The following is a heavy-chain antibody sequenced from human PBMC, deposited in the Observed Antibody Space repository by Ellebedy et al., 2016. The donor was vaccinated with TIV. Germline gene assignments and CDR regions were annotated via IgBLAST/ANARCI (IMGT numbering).Heavy chain of an antibody. Sequence: PGGSLRLSCATSAFTFSTYSMNWVRQAPGKGLEWVSSFSSSSSYIYYADSVKGRFTISRDNAKNSLFLQMNSLRAEDTAVYYCVRERRGYYFDYWGQGTLVTVSS. CDR3: VRERRGYYFDY. CDR2: FSSSSSYI. J-gene: IGHJ4*02. D-gene: IGHD3-22*01. CDR1: AFTFSTYS. V-gene: IGHV3-21*01.